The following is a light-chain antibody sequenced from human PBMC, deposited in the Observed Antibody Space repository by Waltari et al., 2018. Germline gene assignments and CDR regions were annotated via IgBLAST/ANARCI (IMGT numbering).Light chain of an antibody. J-gene: IGKJ1*01. CDR2: HTS. Sequence: EIVLTRSPGTLSLSPGERATLSCRASQSVGKYLAWYQQKPGQAPRLLIYHTSTRATGIPDRFSGSGSGTDFSLTISRLEPEDFAVYHCQMYVNLPATFGQGTKVEI. CDR3: QMYVNLPAT. V-gene: IGKV3-20*01. CDR1: QSVGKY.